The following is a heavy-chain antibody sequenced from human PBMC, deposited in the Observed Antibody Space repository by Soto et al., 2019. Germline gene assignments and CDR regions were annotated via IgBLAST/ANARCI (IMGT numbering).Heavy chain of an antibody. Sequence: PGGSLRLSCTVSGFIVSNYAMHWVRQAPGKGLEYVSAITRDGRNTYYADSVKGRFIISRDNSRSTLYLQMGSLRAEDMAAHYCARVFYDTGGNYYDYRGQGKMVTVSS. CDR3: ARVFYDTGGNYYDY. V-gene: IGHV3-64*02. D-gene: IGHD3-22*01. J-gene: IGHJ4*02. CDR2: ITRDGRNT. CDR1: GFIVSNYA.